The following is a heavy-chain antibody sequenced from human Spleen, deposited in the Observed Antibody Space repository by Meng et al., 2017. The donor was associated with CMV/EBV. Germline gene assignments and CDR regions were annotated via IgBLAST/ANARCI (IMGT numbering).Heavy chain of an antibody. Sequence: QGRPQGAGPGMVKPSPTPSLTCTVAGGSISSGDYYWSWIRQPPGKGLEWIGYIYYSGSTYYNPSLKSRVTISVDTSKNQFSLKLSSVTAADTAVYYCARGGYYDSSGAPRFDYWGQGTLVPSPQ. CDR3: ARGGYYDSSGAPRFDY. D-gene: IGHD3-22*01. V-gene: IGHV4-30-4*08. CDR1: GGSISSGDYY. CDR2: IYYSGST. J-gene: IGHJ4*02.